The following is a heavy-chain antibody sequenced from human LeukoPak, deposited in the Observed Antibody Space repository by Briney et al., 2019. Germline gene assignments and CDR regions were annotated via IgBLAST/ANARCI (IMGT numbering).Heavy chain of an antibody. Sequence: PGGSLRPSCAASGFTFSSYGMHWVRQAPGKGLEWVAVISYDGSNKYYADSVKGRLTTSRDNSKNTLYLQMNSLRAEGTAVYYCAKDRRAVAGTPGYWGQGTLVSVSS. D-gene: IGHD6-19*01. CDR1: GFTFSSYG. V-gene: IGHV3-30*18. CDR3: AKDRRAVAGTPGY. J-gene: IGHJ4*02. CDR2: ISYDGSNK.